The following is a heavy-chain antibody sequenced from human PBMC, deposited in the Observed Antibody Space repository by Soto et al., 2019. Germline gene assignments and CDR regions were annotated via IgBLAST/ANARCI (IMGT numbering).Heavy chain of an antibody. V-gene: IGHV4-4*02. D-gene: IGHD2-15*01. CDR2: IYHSGST. CDR3: ARAGRGYCSGGSCYSGLHGMDV. CDR1: GGSISSSNW. J-gene: IGHJ6*02. Sequence: QVQLQESGPGLVKPSGTLSLTCAVSGGSISSSNWWSWVRQPPGKGLEWIGEIYHSGSTNYNPSLKSRVTISVDKSKNQFSLKLSSVTAAGTAVYYCARAGRGYCSGGSCYSGLHGMDVWGQGTTVTVSS.